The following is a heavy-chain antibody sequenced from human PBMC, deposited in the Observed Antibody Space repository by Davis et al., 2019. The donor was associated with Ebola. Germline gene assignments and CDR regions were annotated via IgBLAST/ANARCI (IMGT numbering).Heavy chain of an antibody. Sequence: GGSLRLSCAASGFTFSSYWMSWVRQAPGKGLEYVSAISSSGDNTYYADSVKGRFTISRDNSRNTLYLQMNSLRAEDTAVYYCANWVLVGPTTWGQGTLVTVSS. CDR1: GFTFSSYW. D-gene: IGHD1-26*01. CDR3: ANWVLVGPTT. J-gene: IGHJ5*02. CDR2: ISSSGDNT. V-gene: IGHV3-23*01.